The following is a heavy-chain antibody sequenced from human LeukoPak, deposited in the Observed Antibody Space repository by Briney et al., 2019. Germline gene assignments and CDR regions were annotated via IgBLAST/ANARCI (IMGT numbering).Heavy chain of an antibody. Sequence: SETLSLTCAVYGGSFSGYYWSWIRQPPGKGLEWIGEINHSGSTNYNPSLKSRVTMSVDTSKNQFSLKLSSVTAADPAVYYCARDGRRYYGSGSYFRGINWFDPWGQGTLVTVSS. CDR2: INHSGST. D-gene: IGHD3-10*01. CDR1: GGSFSGYY. CDR3: ARDGRRYYGSGSYFRGINWFDP. J-gene: IGHJ5*02. V-gene: IGHV4-34*01.